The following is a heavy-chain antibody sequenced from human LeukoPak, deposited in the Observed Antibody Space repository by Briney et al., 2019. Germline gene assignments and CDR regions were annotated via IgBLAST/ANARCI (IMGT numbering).Heavy chain of an antibody. Sequence: SVKVSCKASGYTFTGYYMHWVRQAPGQGLEWMGWTNPNSGGTNYAQKFQGRVTMTRDTSISTAYMELSRLRSDDTAVYYCARRSIVGAIWSPDDGIFDYWGQGTLVTVSS. CDR2: TNPNSGGT. V-gene: IGHV1-2*02. CDR3: ARRSIVGAIWSPDDGIFDY. D-gene: IGHD1-26*01. CDR1: GYTFTGYY. J-gene: IGHJ4*02.